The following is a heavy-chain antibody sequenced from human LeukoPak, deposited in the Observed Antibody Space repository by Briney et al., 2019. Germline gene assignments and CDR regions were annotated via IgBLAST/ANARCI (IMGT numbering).Heavy chain of an antibody. CDR2: ISSGSNTI. V-gene: IGHV3-48*01. CDR3: ATLYGMDV. Sequence: GRSLRLSCAASRFTFSSYAMNWVRQAPGKGLEWLSYISSGSNTIFYADSVKGRFTISRDNAKNSLFLQVNSLRAEDTAVYYCATLYGMDVWGQGTTVTVSS. J-gene: IGHJ6*02. CDR1: RFTFSSYA.